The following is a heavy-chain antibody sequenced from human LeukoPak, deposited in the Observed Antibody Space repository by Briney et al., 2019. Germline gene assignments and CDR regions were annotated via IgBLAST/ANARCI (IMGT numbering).Heavy chain of an antibody. V-gene: IGHV4-59*01. Sequence: SETLSLTCTVSGGSISSYYWSWIRQPPGKGLEWIGYIYYSGSTNYNPSLKSRVTISVDTSKSQFSLKLSSVTAADTAVYYCARGGRFFSGYFDYWGQGTLVTVSS. CDR2: IYYSGST. CDR3: ARGGRFFSGYFDY. J-gene: IGHJ4*02. CDR1: GGSISSYY. D-gene: IGHD3-3*01.